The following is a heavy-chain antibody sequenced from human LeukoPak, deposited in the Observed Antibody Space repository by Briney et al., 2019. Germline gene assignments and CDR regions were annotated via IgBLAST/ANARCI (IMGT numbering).Heavy chain of an antibody. V-gene: IGHV1-18*01. CDR3: ARDSSSRYRYYFDY. J-gene: IGHJ4*02. D-gene: IGHD6-13*01. Sequence: ASVKVSCKASGYTFISYGISWVRQAPGQGLEWMGWISGNNGNTNYAQKLQGRVTMTTDTSTSTAYMELRSLRSDDTAVYYCARDSSSRYRYYFDYWGQGTLVTVSS. CDR1: GYTFISYG. CDR2: ISGNNGNT.